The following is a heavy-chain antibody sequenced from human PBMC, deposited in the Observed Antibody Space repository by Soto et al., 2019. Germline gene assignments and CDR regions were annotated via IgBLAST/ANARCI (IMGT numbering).Heavy chain of an antibody. V-gene: IGHV1-2*02. CDR3: ARELAAAAQGVLYYYYGMDV. D-gene: IGHD6-13*01. J-gene: IGHJ6*02. Sequence: ASVKVSCKASGYSFSDYFMHWVRQAPGQGLEWMGWINPNSGGTNYAQKFQGRVTMTRDTSISTAYMELSRLRSDDTAVYYCARELAAAAQGVLYYYYGMDVWGQGTTVTV. CDR1: GYSFSDYF. CDR2: INPNSGGT.